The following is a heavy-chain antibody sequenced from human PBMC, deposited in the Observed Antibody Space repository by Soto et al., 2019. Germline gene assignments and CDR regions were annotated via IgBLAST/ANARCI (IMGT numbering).Heavy chain of an antibody. CDR3: AREYSSSWERYYYYMDV. D-gene: IGHD6-13*01. CDR1: GYTFTGYH. Sequence: GASVKVSCKASGYTFTGYHMHWVRQAPGQGLEWMGWINPNSGGTNYAQKFQGWVTMTRDTSISTAYMELSRLRSDDTAVYYCAREYSSSWERYYYYMDVWGKGTTVTVSS. CDR2: INPNSGGT. V-gene: IGHV1-2*04. J-gene: IGHJ6*03.